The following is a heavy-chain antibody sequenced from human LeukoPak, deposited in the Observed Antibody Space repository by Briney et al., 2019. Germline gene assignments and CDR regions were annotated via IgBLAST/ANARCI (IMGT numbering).Heavy chain of an antibody. CDR1: GGSISSGGYY. V-gene: IGHV4-30-2*01. J-gene: IGHJ4*02. CDR3: ARYSRTQFDY. CDR2: IYHSGST. D-gene: IGHD6-13*01. Sequence: SETLSLTCTVSGGSISSGGYYCSWIRQPPGKGLEWIGYIYHSGSTYYNPSLKSRVTISVDRSKNQFSLKLSSVTAADTAVYYCARYSRTQFDYWGQGTLVTVSS.